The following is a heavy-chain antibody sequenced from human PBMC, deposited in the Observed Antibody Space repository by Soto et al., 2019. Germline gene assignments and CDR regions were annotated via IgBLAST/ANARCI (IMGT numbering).Heavy chain of an antibody. CDR1: GYTFTSYD. D-gene: IGHD2-15*01. V-gene: IGHV1-8*01. Sequence: GASVKVSCKASGYTFTSYDINWVRQATGQGLEWMGWMNPNSGNTGYAQKFQGRVTMTRNTSISTAYMELSSLRSEDTAVYYCARGVTWRGAARRSHQVAATLRFDPWGQGTLVTVSS. J-gene: IGHJ5*02. CDR3: ARGVTWRGAARRSHQVAATLRFDP. CDR2: MNPNSGNT.